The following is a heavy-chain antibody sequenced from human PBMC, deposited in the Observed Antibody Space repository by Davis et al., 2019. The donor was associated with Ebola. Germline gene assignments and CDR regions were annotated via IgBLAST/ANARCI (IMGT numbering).Heavy chain of an antibody. J-gene: IGHJ2*01. V-gene: IGHV1-3*01. D-gene: IGHD4/OR15-4a*01. CDR2: INAGNGNT. CDR1: GYTFTSYA. CDR3: ARPIEKRCSPGCFDL. Sequence: ASVKVSCKASGYTFTSYAMHWVRQAPGQRLEWMGWINAGNGNTKYSQKFQGRVTMTRNNSITTAYMELSSLTSEDTAVYYCARPIEKRCSPGCFDLWGRGTLVTVSS.